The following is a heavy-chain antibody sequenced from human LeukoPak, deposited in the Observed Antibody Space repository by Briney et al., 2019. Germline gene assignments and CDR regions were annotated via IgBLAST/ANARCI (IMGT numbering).Heavy chain of an antibody. D-gene: IGHD2-15*01. J-gene: IGHJ5*02. Sequence: GGSLRLSCAASGFTFSSYGMSWVRQAPGKGLEWVSAISGSGGSTYYADSVKGRFTISRDKSKNTLYLQLSSLRAEDTAVYFCARQSGGPYNWFDPWGQGTLVTVSS. V-gene: IGHV3-23*01. CDR1: GFTFSSYG. CDR2: ISGSGGST. CDR3: ARQSGGPYNWFDP.